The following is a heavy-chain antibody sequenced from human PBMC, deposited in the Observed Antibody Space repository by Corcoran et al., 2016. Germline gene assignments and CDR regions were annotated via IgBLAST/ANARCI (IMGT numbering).Heavy chain of an antibody. V-gene: IGHV4-39*07. Sequence: QLQLQESGPGLVKPSETLSLTCTVSGGSISSSSYYWGWIRQPPGKGLEWIGSIYYSGSTYYNPSLKSRVTISVDTSKNQFSLKLSSVTAADTAVYYCARDQRRSPFDYWGQGTLVTVSS. CDR1: GGSISSSSYY. CDR3: ARDQRRSPFDY. CDR2: IYYSGST. J-gene: IGHJ4*02.